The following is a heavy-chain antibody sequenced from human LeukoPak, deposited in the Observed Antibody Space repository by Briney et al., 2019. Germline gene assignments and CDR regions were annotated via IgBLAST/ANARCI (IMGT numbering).Heavy chain of an antibody. CDR2: IYSGGST. CDR1: GFTVSSNY. Sequence: GGSLRLSCAASGFTVSSNYMSWVRQAPGEGLEWVSVIYSGGSTYYADSVKGRFTISRDNSKNTLYLQMNSLRAEATAVYYCAGYVDTAMVVWGQGTLVTVSS. J-gene: IGHJ4*02. V-gene: IGHV3-53*01. D-gene: IGHD5-18*01. CDR3: AGYVDTAMVV.